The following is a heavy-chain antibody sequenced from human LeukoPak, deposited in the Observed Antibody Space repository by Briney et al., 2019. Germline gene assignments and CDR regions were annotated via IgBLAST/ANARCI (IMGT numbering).Heavy chain of an antibody. J-gene: IGHJ4*02. CDR2: ISYDGSIK. D-gene: IGHD7-27*01. V-gene: IGHV3-30-3*01. CDR3: ARAGGSHWGYYDY. Sequence: GRSLRLSCAASGFTFSSYAMHWVRQAPGKGLEWVAVISYDGSIKYYADSVKGRFTISRDNSKNTLYLQMNSLRAEDTAVYYCARAGGSHWGYYDYWGQGTLVTVSS. CDR1: GFTFSSYA.